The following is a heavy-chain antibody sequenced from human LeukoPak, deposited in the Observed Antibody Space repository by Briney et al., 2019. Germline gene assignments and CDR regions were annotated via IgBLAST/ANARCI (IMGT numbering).Heavy chain of an antibody. CDR3: AREVFEARDAFDI. D-gene: IGHD6-6*01. J-gene: IGHJ3*02. Sequence: PGGSLRLSCAASGFTFSSYSMNWVRQAPGKGLEWVSSISSSSSYIYYADSVKGRFTISRDNAKNSLYLQMNSLRAEDTAVYYCAREVFEARDAFDIWGQGTMVTVSS. CDR2: ISSSSSYI. CDR1: GFTFSSYS. V-gene: IGHV3-21*01.